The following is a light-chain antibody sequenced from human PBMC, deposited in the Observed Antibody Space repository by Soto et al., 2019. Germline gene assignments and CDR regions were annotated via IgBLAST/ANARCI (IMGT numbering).Light chain of an antibody. J-gene: IGLJ1*01. Sequence: QYVGTQPAWVSGSPGQAITISCTGTSSDVGGYNFVSWYQQHPGKAPKLMIYEVSNRPSGVSNRFSGSKSGNTASLTISGLQAEDEADYYCSSYTSSSSLYVFGTGTNVTVL. CDR3: SSYTSSSSLYV. V-gene: IGLV2-14*01. CDR1: SSDVGGYNF. CDR2: EVS.